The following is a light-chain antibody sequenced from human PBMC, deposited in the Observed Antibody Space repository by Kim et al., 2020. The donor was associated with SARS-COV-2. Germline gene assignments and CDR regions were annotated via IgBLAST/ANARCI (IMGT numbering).Light chain of an antibody. CDR2: KDN. Sequence: SYELTQPSSVSVSPGQTARITCSGDVLAKKYVRWFQQKPGPAPVVVIYKDNERPSGVPERFSGSSSGTTVTLTISGAQVEDEADYFCYSATDNNLVFGGGTQLTVL. CDR1: VLAKKY. V-gene: IGLV3-27*01. J-gene: IGLJ2*01. CDR3: YSATDNNLV.